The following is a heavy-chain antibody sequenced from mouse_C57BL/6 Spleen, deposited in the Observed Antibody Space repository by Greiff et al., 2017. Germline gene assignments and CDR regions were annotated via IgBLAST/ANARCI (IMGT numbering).Heavy chain of an antibody. D-gene: IGHD1-1*01. CDR2: INPGSGNT. V-gene: IGHV1-76*01. CDR3: AKLSGGSSSRYFDV. CDR1: GYTFTDYY. J-gene: IGHJ1*03. Sequence: QVQLQQSGAELVRPGASVKLSCKASGYTFTDYYINWVKQRPGQGLEWIARINPGSGNTYYNEKLKGKATLTAEKSSSTAYMQLSRLTSEDSAVXFCAKLSGGSSSRYFDVWGTGTTVTVSS.